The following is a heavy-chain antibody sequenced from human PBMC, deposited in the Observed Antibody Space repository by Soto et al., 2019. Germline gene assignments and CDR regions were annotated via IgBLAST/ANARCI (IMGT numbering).Heavy chain of an antibody. Sequence: GGSLRLSXAASGFTFSSYAMTWVRQAPGKGLEWVSGISGSGGSTYYADSVKGRFTISRDNSKNTLYLQMNSLRAEDTAVYYCAKALGYYDSSGTFDYWGQGTLVTVSS. CDR1: GFTFSSYA. D-gene: IGHD3-22*01. V-gene: IGHV3-23*01. CDR2: ISGSGGST. CDR3: AKALGYYDSSGTFDY. J-gene: IGHJ4*02.